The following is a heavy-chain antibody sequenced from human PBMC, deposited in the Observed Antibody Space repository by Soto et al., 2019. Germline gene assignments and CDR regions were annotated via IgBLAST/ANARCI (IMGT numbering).Heavy chain of an antibody. CDR3: ARESEDLTSNFDY. CDR2: ISSTTNYI. Sequence: GGSLRLSCAASGFTFTRYSMNWVRQAPGKGLEWVSSISSTTNYIYYGDSMKGRSTISRDNAKNSLYLEMNSLRAEDTAVYYCARESEDLTSNFDYWGQGTLVTVSS. V-gene: IGHV3-21*06. CDR1: GFTFTRYS. J-gene: IGHJ4*02.